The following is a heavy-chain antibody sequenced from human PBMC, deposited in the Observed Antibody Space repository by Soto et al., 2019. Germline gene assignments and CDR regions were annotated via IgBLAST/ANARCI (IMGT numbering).Heavy chain of an antibody. CDR3: ARESEDLTSNFDY. CDR2: ISSTTNYI. Sequence: GGSLRLSCAASGFTFTRYSMNWVRQAPGKGLEWVSSISSTTNYIYYGDSMKGRSTISRDNAKNSLYLEMNSLRAEDTAVYYCARESEDLTSNFDYWGQGTLVTVSS. V-gene: IGHV3-21*06. CDR1: GFTFTRYS. J-gene: IGHJ4*02.